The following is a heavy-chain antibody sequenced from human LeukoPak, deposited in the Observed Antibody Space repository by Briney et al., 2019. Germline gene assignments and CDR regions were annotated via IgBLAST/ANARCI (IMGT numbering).Heavy chain of an antibody. V-gene: IGHV4-61*02. CDR3: AREWGDYDFWSGYYGYFDY. CDR2: IYTSGST. Sequence: SETLSLPCTVSGGSISSGSYYWSWIRQPAGKGLEWIGRIYTSGSTNYNPSLKSRVTISVDTSKNQFSLKLSSVTAADTAVYYCAREWGDYDFWSGYYGYFDYWGQGTLVTVSS. J-gene: IGHJ4*02. D-gene: IGHD3-3*01. CDR1: GGSISSGSYY.